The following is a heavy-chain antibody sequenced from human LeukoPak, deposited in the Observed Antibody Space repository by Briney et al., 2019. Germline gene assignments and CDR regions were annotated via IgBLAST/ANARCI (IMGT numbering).Heavy chain of an antibody. CDR1: GFTFSSYS. V-gene: IGHV3-48*01. J-gene: IGHJ4*02. D-gene: IGHD3-22*01. Sequence: GGSLRLSCAASGFTFSSYSMNWVRQAPGKGLEWVSYISSSSSTIYYADSVKGRFTISRDNSKNTLYLQMNSLRAEDTAVYYCAKAPYYYDSSGYYPVDYWGQGTLVTVSS. CDR2: ISSSSSTI. CDR3: AKAPYYYDSSGYYPVDY.